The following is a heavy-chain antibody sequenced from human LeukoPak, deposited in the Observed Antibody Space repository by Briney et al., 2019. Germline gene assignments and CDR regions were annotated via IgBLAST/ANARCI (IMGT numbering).Heavy chain of an antibody. CDR2: ISATGGST. V-gene: IGHV3-23*01. J-gene: IGHJ4*02. CDR1: GSTFSSYA. CDR3: ANGRGEFGELSHDY. D-gene: IGHD3-10*01. Sequence: LPGGSLRLSCAASGSTFSSYAMSWVRQAPGKGLEWVSAISATGGSTYYADSVKGRFSISRDNSKNTLYLQMNSLRAEDTAVYYCANGRGEFGELSHDYWGQGTLVTVSS.